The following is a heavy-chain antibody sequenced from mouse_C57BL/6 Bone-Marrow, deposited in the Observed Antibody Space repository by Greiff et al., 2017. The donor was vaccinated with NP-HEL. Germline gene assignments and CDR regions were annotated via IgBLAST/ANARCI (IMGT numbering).Heavy chain of an antibody. Sequence: VQLQQPGAELVKPGASVKVSCKASGYTFTSYWMHWVKQRPGQGLEWIGRINPSDSDTNYNQKFKGKATLTVDKSSSTAYMQLSSLTSEDSAVYYCAIKIYYYGSNYAMDYWGQGTSVTVSS. V-gene: IGHV1-74*01. CDR2: INPSDSDT. J-gene: IGHJ4*01. CDR3: AIKIYYYGSNYAMDY. CDR1: GYTFTSYW. D-gene: IGHD1-1*01.